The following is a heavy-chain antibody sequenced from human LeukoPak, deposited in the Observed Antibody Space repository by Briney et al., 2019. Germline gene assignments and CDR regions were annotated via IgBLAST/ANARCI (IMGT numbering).Heavy chain of an antibody. D-gene: IGHD4-17*01. V-gene: IGHV3-74*01. CDR3: VRDGDHYDFDH. Sequence: GGSLRLSCAASGFTFTNYWMHWVRQAPGKGLVWVARINKDGRGPDYSDSVKGRFTVSRGNAKNTVHLQMNSLRAEDTAVYYCVRDGDHYDFDHWGQGTLVTV. CDR1: GFTFTNYW. CDR2: INKDGRGP. J-gene: IGHJ4*02.